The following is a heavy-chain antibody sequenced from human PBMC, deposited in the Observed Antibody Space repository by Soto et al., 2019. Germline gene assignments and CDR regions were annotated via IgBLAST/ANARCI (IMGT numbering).Heavy chain of an antibody. V-gene: IGHV4-4*02. Sequence: SETLSLTCAVSGGSISSSNWWSWVRQPPVKGLEWIGEIYHSGITNYNPSLNSRVTISVDKSKNQFSLKLSSVTAADTAVYYCARIPSLRGITGTTDEPWGQGTMVTVSS. CDR3: ARIPSLRGITGTTDEP. D-gene: IGHD1-7*01. CDR2: IYHSGIT. CDR1: GGSISSSNW. J-gene: IGHJ5*02.